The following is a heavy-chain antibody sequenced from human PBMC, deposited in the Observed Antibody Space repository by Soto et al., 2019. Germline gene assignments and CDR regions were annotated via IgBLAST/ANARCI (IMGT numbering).Heavy chain of an antibody. D-gene: IGHD1-26*01. CDR2: ISSTSSTI. J-gene: IGHJ3*02. CDR3: AREWEPDAFDI. V-gene: IGHV3-48*01. Sequence: GGSLRLSCAASGFTFSSYAMSWVRQAPGKGLEWVSYISSTSSTIYYADSVKGRFTISRDNAKNSLYLQMNSLRAEDTAVYYCAREWEPDAFDIWGQGTMVTVSS. CDR1: GFTFSSYA.